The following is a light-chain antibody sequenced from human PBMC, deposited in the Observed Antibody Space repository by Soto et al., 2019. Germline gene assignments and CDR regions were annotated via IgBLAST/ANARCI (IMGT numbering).Light chain of an antibody. V-gene: IGKV3-20*01. CDR3: QQNGTSPT. Sequence: EIVLTQSPGTLSLFPGERATLSCRASQSLSTSYLSWYQQKPGQAPRLLIYGSSNRATVIPGIISGSGCGTFFLLIITRQAHEDSALYYRQQNGTSPTFGQGTRLEVK. CDR2: GSS. J-gene: IGKJ5*01. CDR1: QSLSTSY.